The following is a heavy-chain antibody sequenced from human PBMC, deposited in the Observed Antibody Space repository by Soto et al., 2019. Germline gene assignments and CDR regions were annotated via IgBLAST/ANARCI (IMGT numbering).Heavy chain of an antibody. CDR3: TIQDYDFWSGSYSYMDV. CDR2: IIPILGIA. D-gene: IGHD3-3*01. Sequence: SVKVSCKASGGTFSSYTISWVRQAPGQGLEWMGRIIPILGIANYAQKFQGRVTITADKSTSTAYMELSSLRSEDTAVYYCTIQDYDFWSGSYSYMDVWGKGTTVTVSS. J-gene: IGHJ6*03. V-gene: IGHV1-69*02. CDR1: GGTFSSYT.